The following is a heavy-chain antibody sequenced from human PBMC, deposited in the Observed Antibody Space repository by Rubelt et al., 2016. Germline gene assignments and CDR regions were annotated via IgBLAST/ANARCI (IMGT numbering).Heavy chain of an antibody. J-gene: IGHJ4*02. D-gene: IGHD3-22*01. CDR3: AKEGYYYDSSGYETPTYFDY. CDR1: GFTFSSYG. Sequence: GFTFSSYGMHWVRQAPGKGLEWVAVISYDGSNKYYADSVKGRFTISRDNSKNTLYLQMNSLRAEDTAVYYCAKEGYYYDSSGYETPTYFDYWGQGTLVTVSS. CDR2: ISYDGSNK. V-gene: IGHV3-30*18.